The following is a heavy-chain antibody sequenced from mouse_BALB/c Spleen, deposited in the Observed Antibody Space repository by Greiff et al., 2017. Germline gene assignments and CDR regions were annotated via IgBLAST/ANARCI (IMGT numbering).Heavy chain of an antibody. CDR1: GYTFTSYV. J-gene: IGHJ2*01. V-gene: IGHV1-14*01. D-gene: IGHD2-12*01. CDR3: ARSGTTWIFDY. Sequence: EVQLQQSGPELVKPGASVKMSCKASGYTFTSYVMHWVKQKPGQGLEWIGYINPYNDGTKFNEKFKGKATLTSDKSSSTAYMELSSLTSEDSAVYYCARSGTTWIFDYWGQGTTLTVSS. CDR2: INPYNDGT.